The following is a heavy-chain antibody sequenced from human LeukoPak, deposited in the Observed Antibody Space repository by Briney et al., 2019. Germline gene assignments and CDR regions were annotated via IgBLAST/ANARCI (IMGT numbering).Heavy chain of an antibody. D-gene: IGHD6-6*01. CDR1: GGSFSGYY. CDR2: INHSGST. J-gene: IGHJ5*02. V-gene: IGHV4-34*01. CDR3: AREHKEESIAARPSRPRYNWFDP. Sequence: TSETLSLTCAVYGGSFSGYYWSWIRQPPGKGLEWIGEINHSGSTNYNPSLKSRVTISVDTSKNQFSLKLSSVTAADTAVYYCAREHKEESIAARPSRPRYNWFDPWGQGTLVTVPS.